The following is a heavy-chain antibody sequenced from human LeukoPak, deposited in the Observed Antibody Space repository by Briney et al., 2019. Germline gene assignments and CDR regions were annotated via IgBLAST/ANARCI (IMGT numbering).Heavy chain of an antibody. CDR3: AKNRWAARIIIDAFDI. Sequence: GGSLRLSCAASGFTFSSYAMSWVREAPGKGPEWVSSISGNGGSTYYAVSVQGRFTISRDNSKNTLYLQMNSLKVEDTAVYYCAKNRWAARIIIDAFDIWGQGTMVTVSS. CDR1: GFTFSSYA. CDR2: ISGNGGST. D-gene: IGHD6-6*01. V-gene: IGHV3-23*01. J-gene: IGHJ3*02.